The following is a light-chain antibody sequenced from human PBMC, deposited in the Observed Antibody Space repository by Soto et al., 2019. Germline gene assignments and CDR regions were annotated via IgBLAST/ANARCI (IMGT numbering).Light chain of an antibody. J-gene: IGKJ5*01. CDR1: QSVSGSY. CDR3: HQRSNWPPDT. Sequence: IVLTQSPGTLSLSPGERATLSCRASQSVSGSYLAWHQQKPGQPPRLLIYGASTRATGVPARFSGSGSGTDFTLTISSLEPEDFAVYYCHQRSNWPPDTFGQGTRLEI. V-gene: IGKV3D-20*02. CDR2: GAS.